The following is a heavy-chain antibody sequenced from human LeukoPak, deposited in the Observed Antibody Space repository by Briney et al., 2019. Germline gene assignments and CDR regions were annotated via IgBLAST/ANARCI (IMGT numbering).Heavy chain of an antibody. CDR3: AKDPGYPE. V-gene: IGHV3-30*18. J-gene: IGHJ4*02. D-gene: IGHD6-13*01. Sequence: GRSLRPSCAASGFTFSSYGMHWVRQAPGKGLEWVAVISYDGSNKYYADSVKGRFTISRDNSKNTLYLQMNSLRAEDTAVYYCAKDPGYPEWGQGTLVTVSS. CDR2: ISYDGSNK. CDR1: GFTFSSYG.